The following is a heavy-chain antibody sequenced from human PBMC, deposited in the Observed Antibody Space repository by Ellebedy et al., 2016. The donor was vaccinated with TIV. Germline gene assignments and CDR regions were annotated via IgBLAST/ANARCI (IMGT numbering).Heavy chain of an antibody. CDR1: GFTFSDYY. J-gene: IGHJ4*02. D-gene: IGHD3-16*02. CDR3: ARNGYEDVWGSYHHDY. CDR2: ISSTSSYT. V-gene: IGHV3-11*06. Sequence: SLKISCAASGFTFSDYYMSWIRQAPGKGLEWVSYISSTSSYTNYTDSVKGRFTISRDNAKNSLYLQMNSLRDEETAVYYCARNGYEDVWGSYHHDYWGQGTLVTVSS.